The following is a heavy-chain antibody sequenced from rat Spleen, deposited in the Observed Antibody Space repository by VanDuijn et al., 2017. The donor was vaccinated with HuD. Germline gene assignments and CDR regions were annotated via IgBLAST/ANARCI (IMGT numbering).Heavy chain of an antibody. CDR2: ISYDGHTT. CDR1: GFTFSDYY. CDR3: ARRHYGYTDYFDY. J-gene: IGHJ2*01. V-gene: IGHV5-7*01. D-gene: IGHD1-11*01. Sequence: EVQLVESGGGLVQPGGSLKLSCAASGFTFSDYYMAWVRQDPTKGLEWVATISYDGHTTYYRDSVKGRFTISRDIAKSTLYLQMDSLGSEDTATYYCARRHYGYTDYFDYWGQGVMVTVSS.